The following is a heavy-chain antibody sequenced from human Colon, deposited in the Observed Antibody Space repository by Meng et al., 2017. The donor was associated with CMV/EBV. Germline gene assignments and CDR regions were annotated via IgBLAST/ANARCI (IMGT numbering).Heavy chain of an antibody. CDR1: GYTFSGSA. J-gene: IGHJ4*02. D-gene: IGHD3-9*01. CDR3: ASDILTGYHDY. V-gene: IGHV3-73*01. Sequence: GSVKVSCKASGYTFSGSAMHWVRQASGKGLEWVGLIRSKPNSYATAYAASVKGRFTISRDDSKDTAYLQMNSLKTEDTAVYYCASDILTGYHDYWGQGTLVTVSS. CDR2: IRSKPNSYAT.